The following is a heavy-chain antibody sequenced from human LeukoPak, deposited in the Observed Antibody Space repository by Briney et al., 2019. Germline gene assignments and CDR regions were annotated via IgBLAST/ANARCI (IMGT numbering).Heavy chain of an antibody. V-gene: IGHV4-34*01. Sequence: SETLSLTCAVYGGSFSGYYWSWIRQPPGKGLEWIGGINHSGSTNYNPSLKSRVTISVDTSKNQFSLKLSSVTAADTAVYYCARRAMGSGSYYASFDYWGQGTLVTVSS. CDR1: GGSFSGYY. J-gene: IGHJ4*02. CDR2: INHSGST. CDR3: ARRAMGSGSYYASFDY. D-gene: IGHD3-10*01.